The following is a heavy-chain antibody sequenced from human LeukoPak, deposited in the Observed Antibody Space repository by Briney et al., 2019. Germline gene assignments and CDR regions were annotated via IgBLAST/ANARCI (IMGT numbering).Heavy chain of an antibody. CDR2: IYYSGST. Sequence: SETLSLTCTVPGGSISSYYWNWIRQPPGKGLEWIGYIYYSGSTNYNPSLKSRVTISVDTSKNQFSLKLSSVTAADTAVYYCARGADSSGYYSIFYFDYWGQGTLVTVSS. CDR3: ARGADSSGYYSIFYFDY. V-gene: IGHV4-59*01. J-gene: IGHJ4*02. D-gene: IGHD3-22*01. CDR1: GGSISSYY.